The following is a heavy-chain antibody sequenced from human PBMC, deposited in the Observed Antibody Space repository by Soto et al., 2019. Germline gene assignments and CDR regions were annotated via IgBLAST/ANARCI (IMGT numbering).Heavy chain of an antibody. CDR3: ARQVAGPHDAFDI. CDR2: IYPGDSDT. D-gene: IGHD6-19*01. V-gene: IGHV5-51*01. J-gene: IGHJ3*02. Sequence: GESLKISCKCSGYSFTSYWIGWVRQMPGKGLEWMGIIYPGDSDTRYSPSFQGQVTISADKSISTAYLQWSSLKASDTAMYYCARQVAGPHDAFDIWGQGTMVTVSS. CDR1: GYSFTSYW.